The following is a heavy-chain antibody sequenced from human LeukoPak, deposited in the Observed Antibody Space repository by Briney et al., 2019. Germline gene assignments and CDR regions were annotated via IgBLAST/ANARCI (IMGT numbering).Heavy chain of an antibody. V-gene: IGHV1-2*02. D-gene: IGHD6-19*01. Sequence: ASVKVSCKVPGYTLIDYYLHWVRQAPGQGLEWMGWISPNTGGTNSTQKFQGRVTMTRDTSINTAYMELGRLTSDDTAVYYCARFISYSSGWAFLDYWGQGTQVTVSS. CDR3: ARFISYSSGWAFLDY. J-gene: IGHJ4*02. CDR2: ISPNTGGT. CDR1: GYTLIDYY.